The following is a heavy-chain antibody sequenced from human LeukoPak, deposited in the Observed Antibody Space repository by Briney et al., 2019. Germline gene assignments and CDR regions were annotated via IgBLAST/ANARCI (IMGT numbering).Heavy chain of an antibody. V-gene: IGHV1-69*01. CDR3: ARSIAAAGKNWFDP. Sequence: ASVKVSCKASGGTFISYAISWVRQAPGQGLEWMGGIIPIFGTANYAQKFQGRVTITADESTSTAYMELSSLRSEDTAVYYCARSIAAAGKNWFDPWGQGTLVTVSS. D-gene: IGHD6-13*01. CDR2: IIPIFGTA. CDR1: GGTFISYA. J-gene: IGHJ5*02.